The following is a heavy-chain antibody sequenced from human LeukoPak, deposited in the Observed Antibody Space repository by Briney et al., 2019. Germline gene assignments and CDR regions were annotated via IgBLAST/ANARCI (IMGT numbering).Heavy chain of an antibody. D-gene: IGHD4-11*01. Sequence: ASVKVSCKTSGYTFTNHAISWVRQAPGQGPEFMGWVSPYNGNTDCAQKFQDRVTMTTDTSTSTVYMQLESLTSDDTAVYYCARAGGWAREDYRADAFHIWGQGTMVTVSS. CDR2: VSPYNGNT. CDR1: GYTFTNHA. J-gene: IGHJ3*02. V-gene: IGHV1-18*01. CDR3: ARAGGWAREDYRADAFHI.